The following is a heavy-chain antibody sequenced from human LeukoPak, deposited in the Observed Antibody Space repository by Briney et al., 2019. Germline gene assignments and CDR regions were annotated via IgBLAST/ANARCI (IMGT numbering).Heavy chain of an antibody. J-gene: IGHJ6*02. CDR3: ARDLMTMVRGVVSYYYYGMDV. V-gene: IGHV1-3*01. Sequence: ASVKVSCKASGYTFTSYAMHWVRQAPGQRLEWMGWINAGNGNTKYSQKFQGRVTITRDTSASTAYMELSSLRSEDTAVYYCARDLMTMVRGVVSYYYYGMDVWGQGTTVTVSS. CDR2: INAGNGNT. CDR1: GYTFTSYA. D-gene: IGHD3-10*01.